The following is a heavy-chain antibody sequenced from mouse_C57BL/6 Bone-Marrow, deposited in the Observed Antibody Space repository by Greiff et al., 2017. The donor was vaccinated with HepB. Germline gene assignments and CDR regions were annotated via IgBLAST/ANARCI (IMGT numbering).Heavy chain of an antibody. V-gene: IGHV5-4*01. CDR1: GFTFSSYA. D-gene: IGHD2-3*01. CDR2: ISDGGSYT. J-gene: IGHJ2*01. Sequence: EVQGVESGGGLVKPGGSLKLSCAASGFTFSSYAMSWVRQTPEKRLEWVATISDGGSYTYYPDNVKGRFTISRDNAKNNLYLQMSHLKSEDTAMYYCARDNGLLPYYFDYWGQGTTLTVSS. CDR3: ARDNGLLPYYFDY.